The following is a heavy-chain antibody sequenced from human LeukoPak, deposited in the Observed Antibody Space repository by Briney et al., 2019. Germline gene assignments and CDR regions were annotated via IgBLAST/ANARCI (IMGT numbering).Heavy chain of an antibody. D-gene: IGHD2-2*01. J-gene: IGHJ4*02. CDR1: GFTFSSYS. CDR3: GRETHRAAMYYFDY. Sequence: GGSLRLSCAASGFTFSSYSMNWVRQAPGKGLEWVSSISSSSSYIYYADSVKGRFTISRDNAKNSLYLQMNSLRAEDTAVYYCGRETHRAAMYYFDYWGQGTLVTVSS. CDR2: ISSSSSYI. V-gene: IGHV3-21*01.